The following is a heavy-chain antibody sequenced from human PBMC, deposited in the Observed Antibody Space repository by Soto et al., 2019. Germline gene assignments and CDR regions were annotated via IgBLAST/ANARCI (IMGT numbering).Heavy chain of an antibody. D-gene: IGHD1-26*01. V-gene: IGHV1-18*01. Sequence: QVQLVQSGAEVKKPGASMEVSCKASGYTFTNYDISWVRQAPGQGLEWMGWFSAYNGNTNYAQNFRSRLTMTTDTSTSTTYMELRSLRADDTAMYYCARGGWSRVDYWGQGTLVTVSS. CDR2: FSAYNGNT. CDR1: GYTFTNYD. CDR3: ARGGWSRVDY. J-gene: IGHJ4*02.